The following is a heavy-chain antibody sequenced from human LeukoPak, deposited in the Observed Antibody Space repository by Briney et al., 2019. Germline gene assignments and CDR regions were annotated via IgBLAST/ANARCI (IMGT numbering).Heavy chain of an antibody. J-gene: IGHJ4*02. D-gene: IGHD1-26*01. Sequence: GGSLRLSCAASGFPDSTNYMSWLRHAPGKGLEWVLVIYSGGNTYYADSVKGRFTISRDNAKDTLYLQMNSLRAEDTTVYYCARDQDSGSFNFDSWGQGTLVTVSS. V-gene: IGHV3-53*01. CDR2: IYSGGNT. CDR3: ARDQDSGSFNFDS. CDR1: GFPDSTNY.